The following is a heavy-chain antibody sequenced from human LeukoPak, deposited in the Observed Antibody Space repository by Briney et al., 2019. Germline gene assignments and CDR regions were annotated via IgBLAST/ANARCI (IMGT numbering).Heavy chain of an antibody. CDR2: ISYDGSNK. Sequence: GGSLRLSCAASGFTFSSYGMHWVRQAPGKGREWGAVISYDGSNKYYADSVKGRFTISRDNAKNTLYLEMSSLRAEDTAMYYCARGAYGYYYMDVWGKGTTVTVSS. D-gene: IGHD4-17*01. CDR1: GFTFSSYG. J-gene: IGHJ6*03. V-gene: IGHV3-30*03. CDR3: ARGAYGYYYMDV.